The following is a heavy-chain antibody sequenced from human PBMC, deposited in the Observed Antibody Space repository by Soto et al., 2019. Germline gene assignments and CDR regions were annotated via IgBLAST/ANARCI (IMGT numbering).Heavy chain of an antibody. D-gene: IGHD6-6*01. CDR2: VSGSAGTT. CDR1: GFTFRFYV. V-gene: IGHV3-23*01. J-gene: IGHJ3*01. CDR3: AKVEGTARNAFDV. Sequence: GPLTLSCAASGFTFRFYVITWVGQAPGKGLEWVSAVSGSAGTTYYADSVKGRFSISRDNSKSTLYLQMNSLRVDDTAVYYCAKVEGTARNAFDVWGHGTMVTVSS.